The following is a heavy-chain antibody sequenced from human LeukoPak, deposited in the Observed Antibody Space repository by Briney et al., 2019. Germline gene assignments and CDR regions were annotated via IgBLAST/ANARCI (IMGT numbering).Heavy chain of an antibody. CDR3: ARSFGYSYDLDY. V-gene: IGHV4-61*02. D-gene: IGHD5-18*01. CDR2: IYTSGST. J-gene: IGHJ4*02. Sequence: PSQTLSLTCTVSGGSISSGSYYWSWIRQPAGKGLEWIGRIYTSGSTNYNPSLKSRVTISVDTSKNQFSLKLSSVTAADTAVYYCARSFGYSYDLDYWGQGTLVTVSS. CDR1: GGSISSGSYY.